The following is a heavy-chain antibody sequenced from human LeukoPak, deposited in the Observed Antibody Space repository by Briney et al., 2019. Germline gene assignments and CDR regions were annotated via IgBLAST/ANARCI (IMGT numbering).Heavy chain of an antibody. J-gene: IGHJ4*02. Sequence: GASVKVYCKASGGTFSSYAISWVRQAPGQGLEWMGGIIPIFGTANYAQKFQGRVTITADESTSTAYMELSSLRSEDTAVYYCARGGCSGGSCYSRFRFDYWGQGTLVTVSS. V-gene: IGHV1-69*13. CDR3: ARGGCSGGSCYSRFRFDY. CDR1: GGTFSSYA. D-gene: IGHD2-15*01. CDR2: IIPIFGTA.